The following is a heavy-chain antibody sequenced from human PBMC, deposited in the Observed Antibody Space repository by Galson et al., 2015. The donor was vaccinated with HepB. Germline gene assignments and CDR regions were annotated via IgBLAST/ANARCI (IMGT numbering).Heavy chain of an antibody. CDR1: FTFSGSA. CDR2: IRSKANSYAT. V-gene: IGHV3-73*01. CDR3: TRQGSSGPYDI. Sequence: FTFSGSAMHWVRQASGKGLEWVGRIRSKANSYATAYAASVKGRFTISRDDSKNTAYLQMNSLKTKDTAVYYCTRQGSSGPYDIWGQGTTVSVSS. J-gene: IGHJ6*02. D-gene: IGHD6-19*01.